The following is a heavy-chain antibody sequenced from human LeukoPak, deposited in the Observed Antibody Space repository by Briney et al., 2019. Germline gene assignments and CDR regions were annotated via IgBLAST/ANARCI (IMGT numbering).Heavy chain of an antibody. Sequence: ASVKVSCKASVYTFTIYYMHWVRQAPGQGGEWMGIINPSGGSTSYAQNFQGRVTMTRHTSTSTVYMELSSLRSEDTAVYYCARDILTGYTLDVWGQGTTVTVSS. CDR1: VYTFTIYY. CDR3: ARDILTGYTLDV. V-gene: IGHV1-46*01. CDR2: INPSGGST. J-gene: IGHJ6*02. D-gene: IGHD3-9*01.